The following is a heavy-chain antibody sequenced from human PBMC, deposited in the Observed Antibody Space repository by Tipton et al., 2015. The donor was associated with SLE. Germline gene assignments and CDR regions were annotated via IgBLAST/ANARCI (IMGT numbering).Heavy chain of an antibody. V-gene: IGHV4-59*11. CDR1: GGSLSSHY. CDR2: IHYSGST. J-gene: IGHJ4*02. CDR3: ARAVEVSGGWELHDY. Sequence: TLSLTCTVSGGSLSSHYWSWIRQSPGKGLEWIGYIHYSGSTHYSPSFMSRATISADTSKNQFSLRVNSVTAAATAVYYCARAVEVSGGWELHDYWGQGTLVTVSS. D-gene: IGHD1-26*01.